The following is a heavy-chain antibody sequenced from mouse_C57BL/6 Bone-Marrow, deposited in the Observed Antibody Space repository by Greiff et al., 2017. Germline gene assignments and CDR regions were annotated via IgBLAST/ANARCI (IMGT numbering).Heavy chain of an antibody. CDR1: GYSFTDYN. J-gene: IGHJ4*01. D-gene: IGHD2-4*01. CDR3: AGSYDYDYAMDY. CDR2: LNPNYGTT. V-gene: IGHV1-39*01. Sequence: VQLQQSGPELVKPGASVTISCKASGYSFTDYNMHWVKQSNGKGLEWIGVLNPNYGTTSYNQKFKGKATLTVDQSSSTAYMQLNSLTSADSAVYYCAGSYDYDYAMDYGGQGNSVTVSA.